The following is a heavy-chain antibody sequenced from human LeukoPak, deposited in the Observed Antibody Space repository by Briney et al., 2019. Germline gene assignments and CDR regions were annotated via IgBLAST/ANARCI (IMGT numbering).Heavy chain of an antibody. V-gene: IGHV3-53*01. D-gene: IGHD3-10*01. CDR3: ARMRWFGEPYYFVY. J-gene: IGHJ4*02. CDR1: GFTVSSNY. CDR2: IYSGGST. Sequence: GGSLRLSCAASGFTVSSNYMSWVRQAPGKGLEWVSVIYSGGSTYYADSVKGRFTISRDNSKNTLYLQMNSLRAEDTAVYYCARMRWFGEPYYFVYWGQGTLVTVSS.